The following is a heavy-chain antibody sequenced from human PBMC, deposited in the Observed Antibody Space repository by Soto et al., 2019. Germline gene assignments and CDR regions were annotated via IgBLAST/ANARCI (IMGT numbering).Heavy chain of an antibody. CDR1: GFTFSSYA. V-gene: IGHV3-23*01. CDR2: ISGSGGST. Sequence: EVQLLESGGGLVQPGGSLRLSCAASGFTFSSYAMSWVRQAPGKGLEWVSAISGSGGSTYYADSVKGRFTISRDNSKNTMYLQMNSLRAEDTAVYDCAKGRMTMVRGAENGWGQGTLVTVSS. J-gene: IGHJ4*02. CDR3: AKGRMTMVRGAENG. D-gene: IGHD3-10*01.